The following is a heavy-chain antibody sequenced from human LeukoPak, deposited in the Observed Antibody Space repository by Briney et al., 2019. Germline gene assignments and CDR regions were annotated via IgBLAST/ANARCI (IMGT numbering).Heavy chain of an antibody. CDR2: ISWNSGSI. J-gene: IGHJ5*02. Sequence: GRSLRLSCAASGFTFDDYAMHWVRQAPGKGLEWVSGISWNSGSIGYADSVKGRFTISRDNAKNSLYLQMNSLRAEDTALYYCENAAGENIAVDGMDLAGGVRPRFDPWGQGTLVTVSS. CDR1: GFTFDDYA. V-gene: IGHV3-9*01. D-gene: IGHD6-19*01. CDR3: ENAAGENIAVDGMDLAGGVRPRFDP.